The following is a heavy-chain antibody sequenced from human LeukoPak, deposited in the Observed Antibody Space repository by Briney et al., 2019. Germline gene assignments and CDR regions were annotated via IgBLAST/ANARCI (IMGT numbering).Heavy chain of an antibody. Sequence: SGGSLRLSCAASGFIFSSYAMNWVRQAPGKGLEWASVISGSGGTTYYADSVKGRFTISRDNSKNMLYLQMNSLRAEDTAVYYCARVSRHNFGSFDYWGQGTLVTVSS. J-gene: IGHJ4*02. CDR3: ARVSRHNFGSFDY. D-gene: IGHD1-1*01. CDR2: ISGSGGTT. V-gene: IGHV3-23*01. CDR1: GFIFSSYA.